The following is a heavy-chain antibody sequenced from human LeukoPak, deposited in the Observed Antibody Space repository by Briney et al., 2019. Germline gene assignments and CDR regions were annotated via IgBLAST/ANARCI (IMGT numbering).Heavy chain of an antibody. CDR3: AKDIVGGGDDY. D-gene: IGHD2-21*02. Sequence: GGSLRLSCEASGFTFTKFWMSWVRQAPGKGLEWVANIQEDGKKENYVDSVRGRFTISRDNAKNSIYLQLNSLRVEDTAVYYCAKDIVGGGDDYWGQGTLVIVSS. J-gene: IGHJ4*02. CDR1: GFTFTKFW. CDR2: IQEDGKKE. V-gene: IGHV3-7*01.